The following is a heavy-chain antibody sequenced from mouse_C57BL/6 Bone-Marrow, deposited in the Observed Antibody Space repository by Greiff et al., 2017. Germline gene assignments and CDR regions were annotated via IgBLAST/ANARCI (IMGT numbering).Heavy chain of an antibody. D-gene: IGHD1-1*01. Sequence: QVQLQQPGAELVRPGSSVKLSCKASGYTFTSYWMHWVKQRPVQGLEWIGNIDPSDSETHYNQKFKDKATLTVDKSSSTAYMQLSSLTSEDSAVYYCARSHYYGSSLWCFDVWGTGTTVTVSS. CDR3: ARSHYYGSSLWCFDV. J-gene: IGHJ1*03. V-gene: IGHV1-52*01. CDR2: IDPSDSET. CDR1: GYTFTSYW.